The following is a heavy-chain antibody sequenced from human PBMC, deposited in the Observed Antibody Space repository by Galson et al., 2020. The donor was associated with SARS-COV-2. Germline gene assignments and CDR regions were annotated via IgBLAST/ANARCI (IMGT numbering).Heavy chain of an antibody. Sequence: GESLKISCAASGFTFSSYGMHWVRQAPGKGLEWVAVIWYDGSNKYYADSVKGRFTISRDNSKNTLYLQMNSLRAEDTAVYYCARDRGDSGSYYGVDYYGMDVWGQGTTVTVSS. CDR1: GFTFSSYG. CDR2: IWYDGSNK. CDR3: ARDRGDSGSYYGVDYYGMDV. V-gene: IGHV3-33*01. J-gene: IGHJ6*02. D-gene: IGHD1-26*01.